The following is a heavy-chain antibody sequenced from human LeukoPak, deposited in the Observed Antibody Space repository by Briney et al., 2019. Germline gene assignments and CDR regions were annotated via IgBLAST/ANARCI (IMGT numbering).Heavy chain of an antibody. J-gene: IGHJ6*02. CDR2: ISSSGATT. CDR1: GFTFSGYS. CDR3: ARDRDHYYYGMDV. V-gene: IGHV3-48*04. Sequence: PGGSLRLSCAASGFTFSGYSMNWVRQAPGKGLEWISYISSSGATTYYADSVKGRFSISRDNAKMSLYLQMNILSAEDTAVYYCARDRDHYYYGMDVWGQGTTVTVSS.